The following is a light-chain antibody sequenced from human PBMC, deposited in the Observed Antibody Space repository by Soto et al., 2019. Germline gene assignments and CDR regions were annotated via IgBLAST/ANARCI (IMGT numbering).Light chain of an antibody. CDR2: DAS. CDR3: QQSYGTHPVT. V-gene: IGKV1-5*01. CDR1: QSIGTS. J-gene: IGKJ5*01. Sequence: DSEMTQVPCTLCGSVGDRVTITWRGSQSIGTSLAWYQQMPGKAPKLLMYDASRLESGVPSRFSGSGSATTFTLTISSLKTDDFATYFCQQSYGTHPVTFGHATRLEI.